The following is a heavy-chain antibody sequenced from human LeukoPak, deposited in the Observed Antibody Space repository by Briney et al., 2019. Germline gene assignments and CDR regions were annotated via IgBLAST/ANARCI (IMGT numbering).Heavy chain of an antibody. D-gene: IGHD1-20*01. V-gene: IGHV3-73*01. CDR3: TTYISGHY. J-gene: IGHJ4*02. CDR2: IRTKLRNYAT. Sequence: GGSLRLSCATSGSIFSGSDIHWVRQASWRGLEWVGRIRTKLRNYATAYAASVKGRFTISRDDSGDTAYLQMNSLKTEDTAVYYCTTYISGHYWGQGTLVTVSS. CDR1: GSIFSGSD.